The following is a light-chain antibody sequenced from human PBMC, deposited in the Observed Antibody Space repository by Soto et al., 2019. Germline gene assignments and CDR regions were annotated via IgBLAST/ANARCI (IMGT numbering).Light chain of an antibody. V-gene: IGKV3-20*01. Sequence: EIVLTQSPVTLSLSPGERATLSCRASQSVSSGYFAWYQQKPGQAPRLLIYAASSRATGIPDRFSGSGSGTVFSLTISRLEPEDFAVYYCQQYASSRTFGPGTKVE. CDR3: QQYASSRT. J-gene: IGKJ1*01. CDR1: QSVSSGY. CDR2: AAS.